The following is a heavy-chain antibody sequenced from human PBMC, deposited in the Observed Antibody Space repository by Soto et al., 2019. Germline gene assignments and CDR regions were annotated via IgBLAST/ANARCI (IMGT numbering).Heavy chain of an antibody. Sequence: PSETLSLTCAVSGGSISSGGYSWSWIRQPPGKGLEWIGYIYHSGSTYYNPSLKSRVTISVDRSKNQFSLKLSSVTAADTAVYYCARGGYSAGTRAYYYYGIDVWGQGTPVPVSS. V-gene: IGHV4-30-2*01. CDR3: ARGGYSAGTRAYYYYGIDV. CDR2: IYHSGST. CDR1: GGSISSGGYS. J-gene: IGHJ6*02. D-gene: IGHD1-7*01.